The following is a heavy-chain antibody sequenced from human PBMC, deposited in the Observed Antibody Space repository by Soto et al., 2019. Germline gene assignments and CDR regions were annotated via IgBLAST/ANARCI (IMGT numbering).Heavy chain of an antibody. V-gene: IGHV4-59*01. CDR1: GGSISSYY. CDR2: IYYSGST. Sequence: PSETLSLTCTVSGGSISSYYWSWIRQPPGKGLEWIGYIYYSGSTNYNPSLKSRVTISVDTSKNQFSLKLSSVTAADTAVYYCARVGITMVRGPGYFDYWGQGTLVTVSS. J-gene: IGHJ4*02. D-gene: IGHD3-10*01. CDR3: ARVGITMVRGPGYFDY.